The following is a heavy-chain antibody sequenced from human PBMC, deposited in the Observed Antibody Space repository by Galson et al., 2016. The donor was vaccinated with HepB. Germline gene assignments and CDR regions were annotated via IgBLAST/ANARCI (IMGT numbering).Heavy chain of an antibody. CDR1: GDSISSQY. D-gene: IGHD6-13*01. CDR3: ARQYVYRSTWYYFDS. CDR2: IRTSGRL. Sequence: SETLSLTCTVSGDSISSQYWTWIRQPAGRGPEWIGRIRTSGRLNYHPSLKSRVSMSIDTSKNQVSLRLTSVTAADTAVYYCARQYVYRSTWYYFDSWGQGTRVTVSS. V-gene: IGHV4-4*07. J-gene: IGHJ4*02.